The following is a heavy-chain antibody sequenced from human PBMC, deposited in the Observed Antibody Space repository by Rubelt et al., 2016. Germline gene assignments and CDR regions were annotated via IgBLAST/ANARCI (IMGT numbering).Heavy chain of an antibody. J-gene: IGHJ4*02. CDR1: GGTFSSYA. D-gene: IGHD5-24*01. Sequence: QVQLVQSGAEVKKPGSSVKVSCKASGGTFSSYAISWVRQAPGQGLEWMGWISAYNGNTNYARKLQGRVTRTTDTSTSTAYMELRSLGSDDTAVYYCARERDDYGDYWGQGTLVTVSS. CDR2: ISAYNGNT. V-gene: IGHV1-18*01. CDR3: ARERDDYGDY.